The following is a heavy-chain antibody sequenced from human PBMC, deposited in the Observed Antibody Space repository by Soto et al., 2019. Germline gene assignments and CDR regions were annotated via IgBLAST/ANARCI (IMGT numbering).Heavy chain of an antibody. Sequence: ASVKVSCKASGYTFTSYGISWVRQAPGQRLEWMGWISAYNGNTNYAQKLQGRVTMTTDTSTSTAYMELRNLRSDDTAVYFCARELRFLEWPHPNWFDPWGQGTLVTVSS. D-gene: IGHD3-3*01. CDR3: ARELRFLEWPHPNWFDP. V-gene: IGHV1-18*01. J-gene: IGHJ5*02. CDR1: GYTFTSYG. CDR2: ISAYNGNT.